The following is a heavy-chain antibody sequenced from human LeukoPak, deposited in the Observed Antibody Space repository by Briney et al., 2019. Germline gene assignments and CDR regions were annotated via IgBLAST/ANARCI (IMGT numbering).Heavy chain of an antibody. D-gene: IGHD4-17*01. J-gene: IGHJ3*02. CDR1: GFTVSSNY. V-gene: IGHV3-66*01. Sequence: GGSLRLSCAASGFTVSSNYMSWVRQAPGKGLEWVSVIYSGGSTYYADSVKGRFTISRDNSKNTLYLQMNSLRAEDTAVYYCARDGDGDYGAFDIWGQGTMVTVSS. CDR3: ARDGDGDYGAFDI. CDR2: IYSGGST.